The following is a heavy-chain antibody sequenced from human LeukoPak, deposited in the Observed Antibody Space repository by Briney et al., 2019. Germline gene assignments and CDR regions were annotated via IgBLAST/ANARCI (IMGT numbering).Heavy chain of an antibody. CDR1: EYTFTEYA. D-gene: IGHD2-15*01. CDR3: TRGRWSATTASCYLDF. J-gene: IGHJ4*02. V-gene: IGHV1-3*01. CDR2: INAGNGNT. Sequence: ASVKVSCKASEYTFTEYAVNWVRQAPGQRLEWMGRINAGNGNTKYAQKFQGRRTITRDTSASTAYMELSSLTFEDTAVYYCTRGRWSATTASCYLDFWGQGTLVTVSS.